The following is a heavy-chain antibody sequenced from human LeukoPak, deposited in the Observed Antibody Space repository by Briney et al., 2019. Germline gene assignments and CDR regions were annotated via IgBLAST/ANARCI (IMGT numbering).Heavy chain of an antibody. Sequence: GGSLRLSCAASGFTFSSYWMTWVRQAPGKGLEWVSAISGSGGSTYYADSVKGRFTISRDNSKNTLYLQMNSLRAEDTAVYYCAKDIAVAGMGYFDYWGQGTLVTVSS. V-gene: IGHV3-23*01. J-gene: IGHJ4*02. CDR2: ISGSGGST. CDR3: AKDIAVAGMGYFDY. CDR1: GFTFSSYW. D-gene: IGHD6-19*01.